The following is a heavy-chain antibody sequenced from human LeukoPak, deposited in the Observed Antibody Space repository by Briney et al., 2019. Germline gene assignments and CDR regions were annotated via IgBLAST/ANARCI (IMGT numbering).Heavy chain of an antibody. CDR1: GFTFSSYG. Sequence: GGSLRLSCAASGFTFSSYGMHWVRQAPGKGLEWVAVISYDGSNKYYADSVKGRFTISRDNSKNTLYLQMNSLRAEDTAVYYCAKGRPYDGDIDYWGQGTLVTVSS. J-gene: IGHJ4*02. CDR2: ISYDGSNK. CDR3: AKGRPYDGDIDY. D-gene: IGHD3-3*01. V-gene: IGHV3-30*18.